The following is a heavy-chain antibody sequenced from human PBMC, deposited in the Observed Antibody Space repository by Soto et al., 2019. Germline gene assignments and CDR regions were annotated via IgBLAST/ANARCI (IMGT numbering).Heavy chain of an antibody. CDR1: GGSISTYY. CDR2: THYSGRT. Sequence: SETLSLTCTLSGGSISTYYWSWIRQPPGKGLEWIGYTHYSGRTDYNPSLRSRISISLDASKNQFSLNLTSVTAADTAFYYCARERPYYGFDYWGQGTLVTVSS. J-gene: IGHJ4*02. D-gene: IGHD4-17*01. V-gene: IGHV4-59*01. CDR3: ARERPYYGFDY.